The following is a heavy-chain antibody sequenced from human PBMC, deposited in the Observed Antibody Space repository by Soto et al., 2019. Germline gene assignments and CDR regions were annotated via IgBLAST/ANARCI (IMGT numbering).Heavy chain of an antibody. J-gene: IGHJ4*02. CDR1: GGSISSRESY. D-gene: IGHD6-13*01. V-gene: IGHV4-39*01. CDR2: IYFSGST. CDR3: ARHWGRGAAGTCYN. Sequence: PSETLSPTCSVSGGSISSRESYWGWIRQPPGKGLEWIGTIYFSGSTYYNPSLKSRVTLSVDTSMNQFSLQLSSVTAADTAVYYCARHWGRGAAGTCYNWGQGTLVTVSS.